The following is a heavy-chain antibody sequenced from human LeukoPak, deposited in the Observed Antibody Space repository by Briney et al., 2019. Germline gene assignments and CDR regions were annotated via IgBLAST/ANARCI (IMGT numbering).Heavy chain of an antibody. CDR2: LYSGGST. CDR3: ARGAANWNYDDAFDI. V-gene: IGHV3-66*01. Sequence: GGSRRLSCAASGFTVSSNHMNWVRQAPGKGLEWVSILYSGGSTYYAESVRGRFTISRDNSKNTLYLQMNGLRAEDTAVYYCARGAANWNYDDAFDIWGQGTMVTVSS. CDR1: GFTVSSNH. D-gene: IGHD1-7*01. J-gene: IGHJ3*02.